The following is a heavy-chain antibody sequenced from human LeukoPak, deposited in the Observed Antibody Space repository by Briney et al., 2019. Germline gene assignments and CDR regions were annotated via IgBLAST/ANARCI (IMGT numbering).Heavy chain of an antibody. V-gene: IGHV1-2*02. Sequence: ASVKVSCKASGYTFTGYYMHWVRQAPGQGLEWMGWINPNSGGTNYAQKFQGRVTMTRDTSISTAYMELSRLRSDDTAVYYCARDRRPGGKAAKAMDYYFDYWGQGTLVTVSS. CDR1: GYTFTGYY. CDR2: INPNSGGT. J-gene: IGHJ4*02. D-gene: IGHD5-18*01. CDR3: ARDRRPGGKAAKAMDYYFDY.